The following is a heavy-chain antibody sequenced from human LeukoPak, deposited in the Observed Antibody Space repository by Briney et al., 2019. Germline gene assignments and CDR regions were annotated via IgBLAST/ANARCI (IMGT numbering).Heavy chain of an antibody. Sequence: GGSPKLSCAASGFTLSNYWMHWVRQGPGKGLVWVSRVSNDGSSTAYADSVRGRFTISRDNAKNTLYLQMNSLRAEDTAVYYCVGAAADTTPRPWGQGTLVTVSS. CDR2: VSNDGSST. V-gene: IGHV3-74*01. D-gene: IGHD6-13*01. CDR3: VGAAADTTPRP. J-gene: IGHJ4*02. CDR1: GFTLSNYW.